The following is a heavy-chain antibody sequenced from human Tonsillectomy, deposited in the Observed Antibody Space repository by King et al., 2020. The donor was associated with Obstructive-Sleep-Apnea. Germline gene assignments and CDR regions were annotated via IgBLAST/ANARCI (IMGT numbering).Heavy chain of an antibody. D-gene: IGHD6-19*01. Sequence: VQLVQSGPEVKKPGASVKVSCKASGYTFRHYGITWVRQAPGQGLEWLGWISADNGNTHYAQNLQGRLSMTTDTSTSTAYMELRSLRSDDTAVYYCARDNLAVAGPYTDFDYWGQGTLVIVSS. CDR2: ISADNGNT. J-gene: IGHJ4*02. CDR3: ARDNLAVAGPYTDFDY. CDR1: GYTFRHYG. V-gene: IGHV1-18*01.